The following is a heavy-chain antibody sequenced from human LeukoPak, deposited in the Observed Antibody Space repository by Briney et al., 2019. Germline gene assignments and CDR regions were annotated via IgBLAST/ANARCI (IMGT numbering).Heavy chain of an antibody. J-gene: IGHJ4*02. CDR1: GFTFSSYA. D-gene: IGHD4-23*01. CDR3: ARELYGGNDY. V-gene: IGHV3-30-3*01. CDR2: ISYDGSNK. Sequence: GGSLRLSCAASGFTFSSYAMHWVRQAPGKGLEWVAVISYDGSNKYYADSVKGRFTISRDNSKNTLYLQVNSLRAEDTAVYYCARELYGGNDYWGQGTLVTVSS.